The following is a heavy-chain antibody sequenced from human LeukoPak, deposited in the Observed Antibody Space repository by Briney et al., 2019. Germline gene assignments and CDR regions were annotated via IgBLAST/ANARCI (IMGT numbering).Heavy chain of an antibody. CDR3: VKDVETYYYDSSGCVAMDV. V-gene: IGHV3-23*01. J-gene: IGHJ6*03. CDR1: GFTFSSYW. D-gene: IGHD3-22*01. CDR2: ISGSGGST. Sequence: PGGSLRLSCAASGFTFSSYWMSWVRQAPGKGLEWVSAISGSGGSTYYADSVKGRFTISRDNSKNTLYLQMNSLRAEDTAVYYCVKDVETYYYDSSGCVAMDVWGKGTTVTVSS.